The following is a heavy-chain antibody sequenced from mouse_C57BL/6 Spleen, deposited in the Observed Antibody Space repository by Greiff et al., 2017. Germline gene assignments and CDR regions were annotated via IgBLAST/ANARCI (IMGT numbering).Heavy chain of an antibody. CDR2: IRNKANNHAT. CDR1: GFTFSDAW. V-gene: IGHV6-6*01. J-gene: IGHJ3*01. Sequence: EVQGVESGGGLVQPGGSMKLSCAASGFTFSDAWMDWVRQSPEKGLEWVAEIRNKANNHATYYAESVKGRFTISRDDSKSSVYLQMNSLRAEDTGIYYCTRLYDYSSWFAYWGQGTLVTVSA. CDR3: TRLYDYSSWFAY. D-gene: IGHD2-4*01.